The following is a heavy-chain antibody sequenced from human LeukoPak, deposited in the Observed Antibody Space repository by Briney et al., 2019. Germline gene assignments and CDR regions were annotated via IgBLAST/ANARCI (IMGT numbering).Heavy chain of an antibody. CDR2: IYSGGST. V-gene: IGHV3-66*01. Sequence: PGGSLRLSCAASGFTFSDHYMDWVRQAPGKGLEGVSVIYSGGSTYYADSVKGRFTISRDNSKNTLYLQMNSLRAEDTAVYYCARWARKFDYWGQGTLVTVSS. CDR1: GFTFSDHY. J-gene: IGHJ4*02. CDR3: ARWARKFDY.